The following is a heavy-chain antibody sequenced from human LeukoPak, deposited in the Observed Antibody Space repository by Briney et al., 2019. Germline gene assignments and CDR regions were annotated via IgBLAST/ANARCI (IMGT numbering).Heavy chain of an antibody. Sequence: SETLSLTCAVYGGSFSGYYWSWIRQPPGKGLEWIGSIYYSGSTYFNPSLKSRVIISVDTSKNQFSLKLSSVTAADTALYYCALTGYYYGSGSYYNFYWGQGTLVTVSS. CDR3: ALTGYYYGSGSYYNFY. D-gene: IGHD3-10*01. V-gene: IGHV4-34*01. CDR2: IYYSGST. CDR1: GGSFSGYY. J-gene: IGHJ4*02.